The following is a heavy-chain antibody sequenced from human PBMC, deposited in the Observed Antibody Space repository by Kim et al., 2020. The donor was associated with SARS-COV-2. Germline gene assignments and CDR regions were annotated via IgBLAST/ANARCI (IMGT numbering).Heavy chain of an antibody. D-gene: IGHD3-9*01. V-gene: IGHV3-23*01. Sequence: GGSLRLSCAASGFTFSSYAMSWVRQAPGKGLEWVSAISGSGGSTYYADSVKGRFTISRDNSKNTLYLQMNSLRAEDTAVYYCARSPRDPSLLRYFDWLDTYFQHWGQGTLVTVSS. CDR3: ARSPRDPSLLRYFDWLDTYFQH. CDR2: ISGSGGST. J-gene: IGHJ1*01. CDR1: GFTFSSYA.